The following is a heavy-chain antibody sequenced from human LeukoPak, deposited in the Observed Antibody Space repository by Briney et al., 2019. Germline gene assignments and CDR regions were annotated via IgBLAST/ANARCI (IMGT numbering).Heavy chain of an antibody. D-gene: IGHD3-22*01. J-gene: IGHJ4*02. CDR1: GFTFSAFA. V-gene: IGHV3-30*02. CDR3: AKRGSGSYEFDY. Sequence: GGSLRLSCAASGFTFSAFAMHWVRQAPGKGLEWVAYLRFDGSNRYFADSVKGRFTISRDNSKNTLYLQMNSLRVEDTAVYYCAKRGSGSYEFDYWGQGTLVTVSS. CDR2: LRFDGSNR.